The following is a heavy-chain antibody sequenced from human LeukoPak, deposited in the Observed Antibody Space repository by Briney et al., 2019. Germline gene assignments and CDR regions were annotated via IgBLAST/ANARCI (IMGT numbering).Heavy chain of an antibody. V-gene: IGHV4-59*01. D-gene: IGHD6-13*01. CDR3: ARDLFTAAGTDY. Sequence: SETLSLTCAVSGGSISSYYWSWIRQPPGKGLEWMGYIYYSGSTNYNPSLKSQITISVDTSKNPFSLKLSSVTAADTAVYYCARDLFTAAGTDYWGQGTLVTVSS. J-gene: IGHJ4*02. CDR1: GGSISSYY. CDR2: IYYSGST.